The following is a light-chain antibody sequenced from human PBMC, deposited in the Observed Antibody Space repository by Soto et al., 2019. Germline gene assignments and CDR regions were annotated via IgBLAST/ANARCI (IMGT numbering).Light chain of an antibody. J-gene: IGLJ1*01. CDR1: SSNIGAIYG. CDR2: VNT. V-gene: IGLV1-40*01. CDR3: QSYDDSQSAFV. Sequence: QCVLTKLPSGTGVALHSVPITCTRSSSNIGAIYGVHWYQQLPGTAPKLLIYVNTNRPSGVPDRFSASKSGTSASLAITGLQAEDEAEYYCQSYDDSQSAFVFGTGTKVTVL.